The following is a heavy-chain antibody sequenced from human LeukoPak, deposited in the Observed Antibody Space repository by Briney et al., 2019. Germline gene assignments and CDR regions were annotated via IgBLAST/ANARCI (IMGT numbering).Heavy chain of an antibody. V-gene: IGHV1-8*01. J-gene: IGHJ4*02. CDR1: GYTFTSYD. D-gene: IGHD6-13*01. CDR2: MNPNSGNT. Sequence: ASVKVSCTASGYTFTSYDINWVRQATGQGLEWMGWMNPNSGNTGYAQKFQGRVTMTRNTSISTAYMELSSLRSEDTAVYYCARAMYSSSRGRVLREGYWGQGTLVTVSS. CDR3: ARAMYSSSRGRVLREGY.